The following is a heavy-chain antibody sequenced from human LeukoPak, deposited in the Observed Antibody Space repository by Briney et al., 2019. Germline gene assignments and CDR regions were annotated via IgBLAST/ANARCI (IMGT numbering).Heavy chain of an antibody. CDR1: GGSIGWDY. J-gene: IGHJ4*02. CDR3: AREESYQDTNGYSYFFDS. Sequence: KTSETLSLTCTVSGGSIGWDYWSGIRQSAGKGLEWIGRIYKSGTTNYNPSFRSRVTMSVDTSKNHFSLTLTSVTAADTAVYYCAREESYQDTNGYSYFFDSWGQGSLVTVSS. D-gene: IGHD3-22*01. V-gene: IGHV4-4*07. CDR2: IYKSGTT.